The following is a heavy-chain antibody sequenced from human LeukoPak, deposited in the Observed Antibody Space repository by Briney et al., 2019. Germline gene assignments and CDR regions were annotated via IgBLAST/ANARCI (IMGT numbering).Heavy chain of an antibody. D-gene: IGHD3-22*01. J-gene: IGHJ3*01. CDR1: GFSLSNYA. CDR3: AREPLLYYDSSGAKNDVFDV. CDR2: IGRGGITTI. V-gene: IGHV3-48*03. Sequence: GGSLRLSCTASGFSLSNYAMNWVRQAPGKGLEWVSYIGRGGITTIYYAVSVRGRVTISRDSTKNSLYLQMNSLRADDTAVYFCAREPLLYYDSSGAKNDVFDVWGQETMVTVS.